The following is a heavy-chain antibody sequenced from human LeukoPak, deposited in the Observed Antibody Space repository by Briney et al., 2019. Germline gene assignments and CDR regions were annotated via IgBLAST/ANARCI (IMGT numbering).Heavy chain of an antibody. J-gene: IGHJ4*02. D-gene: IGHD6-19*01. V-gene: IGHV6-1*01. CDR2: TYYRSKWYN. CDR3: ARGVGSWLVQGEYYFDY. CDR1: GDSVSSNSAA. Sequence: SQTLSLTCAISGDSVSSNSAAWNWIRQSPSRGLEWLGRTYYRSKWYNDYAVSVKSRITINPDTSKNQFSLQLNSVTPEDTAVYYCARGVGSWLVQGEYYFDYWGQGTLVTVSS.